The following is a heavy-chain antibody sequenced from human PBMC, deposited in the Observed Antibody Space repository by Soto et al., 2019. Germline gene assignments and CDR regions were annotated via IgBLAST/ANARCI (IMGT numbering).Heavy chain of an antibody. CDR2: TSYDGSNK. Sequence: QVQLVESGGGVVQPGTSRRLSCVGSGFTFRSYDIHWVRQAPGKGLEWVALTSYDGSNKDYGDSVKGRFTISRDNSRNTVDLQMDSLRREDTALYYCARWGTTGGLDVWGQGTLVSVSS. V-gene: IGHV3-33*05. J-gene: IGHJ1*01. D-gene: IGHD3-16*01. CDR1: GFTFRSYD. CDR3: ARWGTTGGLDV.